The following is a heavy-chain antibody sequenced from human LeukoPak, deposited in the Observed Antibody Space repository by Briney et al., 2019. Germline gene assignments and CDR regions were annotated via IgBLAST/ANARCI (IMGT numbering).Heavy chain of an antibody. CDR3: ARAGSSGWDKNYFDY. CDR1: GFTFSDYY. Sequence: PGGSLRLSCAASGFTFSDYYMSWLRQAPGKGLEWVSYISSSGSTIYYADSVKGRFTISRDNAKNSLYLQMNSLRAEDTAVYYCARAGSSGWDKNYFDYWGQGTLVTVSS. CDR2: ISSSGSTI. D-gene: IGHD6-19*01. J-gene: IGHJ4*02. V-gene: IGHV3-11*01.